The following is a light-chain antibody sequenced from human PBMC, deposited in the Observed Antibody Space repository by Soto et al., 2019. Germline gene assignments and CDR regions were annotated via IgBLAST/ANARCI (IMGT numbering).Light chain of an antibody. Sequence: QSALTQPASVSGSPGQSITISCTGTSSDVGSYNLVSWYQQHPGKAPKLMIYEGSKRPSGVSNRLSGSKSGNTASLTISGLQAEDEADYYCCSYAGSSTPSYVFGTGTKVTVL. CDR1: SSDVGSYNL. CDR3: CSYAGSSTPSYV. J-gene: IGLJ1*01. CDR2: EGS. V-gene: IGLV2-23*01.